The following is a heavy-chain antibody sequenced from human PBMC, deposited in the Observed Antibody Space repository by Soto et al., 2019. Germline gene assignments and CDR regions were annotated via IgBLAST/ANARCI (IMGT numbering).Heavy chain of an antibody. D-gene: IGHD6-6*01. CDR1: GFTFSDYY. J-gene: IGHJ4*02. CDR3: ARDLVAVSGGVYSSSSGGYFFDF. CDR2: ISNSGRTL. V-gene: IGHV3-11*01. Sequence: QVQLVESGGGLVKPGGSLRLSCAASGFTFSDYYMSWIRQAPGKGREWVSYISNSGRTLYYADSMKGRFTISRDNAKNSLYLQINSLRSEDTAVYYCARDLVAVSGGVYSSSSGGYFFDFWGQGTLVTVSS.